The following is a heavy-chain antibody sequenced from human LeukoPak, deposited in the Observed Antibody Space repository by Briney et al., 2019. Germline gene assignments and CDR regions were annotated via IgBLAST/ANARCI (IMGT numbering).Heavy chain of an antibody. D-gene: IGHD2-15*01. CDR3: ASSVVVPYYFDY. V-gene: IGHV4-61*05. Sequence: SETLSLTCTVSGDSISTSNSYWGWIRQPPGKGLEWIGYIYYSGSTNYNPSLKSRVTISVDTSKNQFSLKLSSVTAADTAVYYCASSVVVPYYFDYWGQGTLVTVSS. J-gene: IGHJ4*02. CDR2: IYYSGST. CDR1: GDSISTSNSY.